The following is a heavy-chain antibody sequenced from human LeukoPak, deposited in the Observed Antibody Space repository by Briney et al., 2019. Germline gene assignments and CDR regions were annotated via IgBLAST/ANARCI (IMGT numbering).Heavy chain of an antibody. J-gene: IGHJ4*02. CDR3: AKEPSDYYYDSSGPFDY. V-gene: IGHV3-23*01. CDR2: ISGSGGST. Sequence: GGSLRLSCAASGFTFSSYAMSWVRQAPGKGLEWVSAISGSGGSTYYADSVKGRFTISRDNSKNTLYLQMNSLRAEDTAVYYFAKEPSDYYYDSSGPFDYWGQGTLVTVSS. D-gene: IGHD3-22*01. CDR1: GFTFSSYA.